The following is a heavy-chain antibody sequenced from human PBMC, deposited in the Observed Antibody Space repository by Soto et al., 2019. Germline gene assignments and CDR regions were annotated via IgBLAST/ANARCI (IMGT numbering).Heavy chain of an antibody. D-gene: IGHD5-12*01. CDR1: GYTLTELS. Sequence: GASVKVSCKVSGYTLTELSMHWVRQAPGKGLEWMGGFDPEDGETIYAQKFQGRVTMTEDTSTDTAYMELRSLRPDDTAVYYCARDRMKGVDIVATMTTHYYYYGMDVWGQGTTVTVSS. CDR2: FDPEDGET. CDR3: ARDRMKGVDIVATMTTHYYYYGMDV. J-gene: IGHJ6*02. V-gene: IGHV1-24*01.